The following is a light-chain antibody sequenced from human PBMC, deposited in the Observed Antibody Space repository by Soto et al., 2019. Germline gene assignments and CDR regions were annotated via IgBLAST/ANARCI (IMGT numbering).Light chain of an antibody. CDR1: QSVSSY. J-gene: IGKJ4*01. CDR2: DAS. V-gene: IGKV3-11*01. CDR3: QQRRNWPLT. Sequence: EIVLTQSPATLSLSPGERATLSCMARQSVSSYLAWYQQKPGQAPRLLIYDASNRATGIPARFSGSGSGTEFTLTISSLEPEDFAGYYCQQRRNWPLTFGGGTKVEIK.